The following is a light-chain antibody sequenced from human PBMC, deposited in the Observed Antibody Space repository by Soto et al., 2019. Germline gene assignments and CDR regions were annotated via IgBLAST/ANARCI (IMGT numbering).Light chain of an antibody. CDR1: QTVNSDY. Sequence: EIVFTLATCSLSLSPGETATLSCRASQTVNSDYLAWFQQRPGQAPRLLIFATSRRATDIPDRFSGSGSGTDFTLAIRRLEPEDFAVYYCQQYGSSPPITFGQGTRLEIK. J-gene: IGKJ5*01. V-gene: IGKV3-20*01. CDR2: ATS. CDR3: QQYGSSPPIT.